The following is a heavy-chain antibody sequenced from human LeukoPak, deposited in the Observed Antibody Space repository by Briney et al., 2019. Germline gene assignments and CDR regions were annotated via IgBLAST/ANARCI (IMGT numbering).Heavy chain of an antibody. V-gene: IGHV4-34*01. D-gene: IGHD3-16*02. CDR2: INHSGST. CDR1: GGSFSGYY. Sequence: SETLSLTCAVYGGSFSGYYWSWIRQPPGKGLEWIGEINHSGSTNYNPPLKSRVTISVDTSKNQFSLKLSSVTAADTALNYCARGGNARGSYRGRYNWFDHWGQGTLVTAYS. J-gene: IGHJ5*02. CDR3: ARGGNARGSYRGRYNWFDH.